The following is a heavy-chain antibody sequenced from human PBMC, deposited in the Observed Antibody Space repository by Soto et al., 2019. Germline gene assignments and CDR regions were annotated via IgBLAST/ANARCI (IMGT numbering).Heavy chain of an antibody. J-gene: IGHJ6*02. V-gene: IGHV4-39*01. CDR1: GGSISSSSYY. CDR3: ARHSETYSSSWTDYYYYGMDV. D-gene: IGHD6-13*01. Sequence: KTSETLSLTCTVSGGSISSSSYYWGWIRQPPGKGLEWIGSIYYSGSTYYNPSLKSRVTISVDTSKNQFSLKLSSVTAADTAVYYCARHSETYSSSWTDYYYYGMDVWGQGTTVTVSS. CDR2: IYYSGST.